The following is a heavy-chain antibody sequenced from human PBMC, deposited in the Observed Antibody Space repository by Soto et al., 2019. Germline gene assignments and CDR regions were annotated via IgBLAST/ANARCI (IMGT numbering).Heavy chain of an antibody. V-gene: IGHV4-4*02. CDR3: VRHGGRLFDY. CDR2: VYHNGGP. J-gene: IGHJ4*02. CDR1: DGFISSSNY. D-gene: IGHD2-15*01. Sequence: QVQLQESGPGLVKPSGTLSLTCAVSDGFISSSNYWSWVRQPPGKGLEWIGQVYHNGGPSYNPSLRRRVTMSRDKSKNQFALNLSAVTAADTAVYFCVRHGGRLFDYWGPGHLVTVSS.